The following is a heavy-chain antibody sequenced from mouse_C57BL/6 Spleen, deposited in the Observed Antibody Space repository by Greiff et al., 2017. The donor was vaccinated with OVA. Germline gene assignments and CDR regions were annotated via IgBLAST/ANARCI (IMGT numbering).Heavy chain of an antibody. CDR1: GYTFTSYW. CDR3: TRANWDSGDFDY. V-gene: IGHV1-5*01. CDR2: IYPGNSDT. D-gene: IGHD4-1*01. Sequence: EVQLQQSGTVLARPGASVKMSCKTSGYTFTSYWMHWVKQRPGQGLEWIGAIYPGNSDTSYNQKFKGKAKLTAVTSASTAYMELSSLTNEDSAVDYCTRANWDSGDFDYWGQGTTLTVSS. J-gene: IGHJ2*01.